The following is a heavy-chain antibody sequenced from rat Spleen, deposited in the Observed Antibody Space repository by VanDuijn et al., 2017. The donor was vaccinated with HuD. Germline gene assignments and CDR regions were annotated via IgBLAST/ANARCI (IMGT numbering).Heavy chain of an antibody. CDR1: GFTFSDYY. D-gene: IGHD4-3*01. J-gene: IGHJ3*01. V-gene: IGHV5-20*01. Sequence: EVQLVESGGGLVQPGRSLKLSCAASGFTFSDYYLAWVRQAPTKGLEWVASISYGGGSPYYRDSVKGRFTISRDNAKSTLYLQMDSLRSEDTATYYCVRQDTSGYSNWFAYWGQGTLVTVSS. CDR3: VRQDTSGYSNWFAY. CDR2: ISYGGGSP.